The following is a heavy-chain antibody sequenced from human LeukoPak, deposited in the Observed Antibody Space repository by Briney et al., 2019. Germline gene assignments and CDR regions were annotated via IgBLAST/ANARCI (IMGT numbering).Heavy chain of an antibody. D-gene: IGHD2-15*01. CDR3: ARDTILGDCSGGSCETST. J-gene: IGHJ4*02. CDR2: ISRSSSYI. Sequence: GGSLRLSCAAAGFTFSSYSMKWVRQAPGKGLEWVSSISRSSSYIYYADSVKGRFTISRDNAKNSLYLQMNSLGAEDTAVYYCARDTILGDCSGGSCETSTWGQGTLVTVS. V-gene: IGHV3-21*01. CDR1: GFTFSSYS.